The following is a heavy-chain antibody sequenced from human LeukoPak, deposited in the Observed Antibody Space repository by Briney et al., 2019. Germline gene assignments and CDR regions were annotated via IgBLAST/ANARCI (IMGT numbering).Heavy chain of an antibody. CDR1: GGTFVSYA. V-gene: IGHV1-69*13. CDR2: IIPIFGTA. D-gene: IGHD3-22*01. J-gene: IGHJ5*02. Sequence: SVKVSCKASGGTFVSYAISWVRQAPGQGLEWMGGIIPIFGTANYAQKFQGRVTITADESTSTAYMELSSLRSEDTAVYYCARRQTYYYDSSGHNWFDPWGQGTLVTVSS. CDR3: ARRQTYYYDSSGHNWFDP.